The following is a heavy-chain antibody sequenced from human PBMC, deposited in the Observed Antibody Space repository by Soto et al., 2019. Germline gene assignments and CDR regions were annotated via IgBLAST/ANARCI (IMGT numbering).Heavy chain of an antibody. Sequence: GGSLRLSCSASGFTFRTYAMYWVRQAPGKGLEYVSAIKNDGGSTYYADSVKGRFTISRDNSKHTLYLQCNSLRAEDTAIYYCAKVTASYSYGMDVWGQGTTVTVSS. D-gene: IGHD5-18*01. CDR3: AKVTASYSYGMDV. CDR1: GFTFRTYA. J-gene: IGHJ6*02. CDR2: IKNDGGST. V-gene: IGHV3-23*01.